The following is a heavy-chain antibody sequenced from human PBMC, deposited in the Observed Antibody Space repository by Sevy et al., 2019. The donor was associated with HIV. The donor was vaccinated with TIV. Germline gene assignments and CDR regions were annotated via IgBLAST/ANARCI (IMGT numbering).Heavy chain of an antibody. CDR3: ARGATAMVRSFGYFDY. CDR2: IIPIFGTA. D-gene: IGHD5-18*01. J-gene: IGHJ4*02. CDR1: GGTFSSYA. V-gene: IGHV1-69*13. Sequence: ASVKVSCKASGGTFSSYAISWVRQAPGQGLEWMGRIIPIFGTANYAQKFQGRVTITADESTSTAYMELSSLRSEDTAVYYCARGATAMVRSFGYFDYWGQRTLVTVSS.